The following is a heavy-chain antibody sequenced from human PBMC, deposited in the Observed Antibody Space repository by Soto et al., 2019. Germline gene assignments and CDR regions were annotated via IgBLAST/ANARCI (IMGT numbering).Heavy chain of an antibody. CDR1: GGSINSGDYH. CDR3: ARDFRTPSGGMDV. J-gene: IGHJ6*02. Sequence: QVQLQESGPGLVKTSQTLSLTCSVSGGSINSGDYHWTWIRQPPGKGLAWIGAVYYRGSTYYNPSLKSRITISVDTSKNQFSLSLSSVTAADTAVYYWARDFRTPSGGMDVWGQGTMVTVSS. CDR2: VYYRGST. V-gene: IGHV4-30-4*01.